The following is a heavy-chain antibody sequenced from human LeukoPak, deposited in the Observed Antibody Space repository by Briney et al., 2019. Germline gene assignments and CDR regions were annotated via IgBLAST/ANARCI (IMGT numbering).Heavy chain of an antibody. CDR2: IIPIFGTA. V-gene: IGHV1-69*13. J-gene: IGHJ4*02. CDR3: ARSYSSGWFFDY. CDR1: GGTFSSYA. D-gene: IGHD6-19*01. Sequence: WASVKGSCKASGGTFSSYATSWVRQAPGQGLEWMGGIIPIFGTANYAQKFQGRVTITADESTSSAYMELSSLRSEDTAVYYCARSYSSGWFFDYWGQGTLVTVSS.